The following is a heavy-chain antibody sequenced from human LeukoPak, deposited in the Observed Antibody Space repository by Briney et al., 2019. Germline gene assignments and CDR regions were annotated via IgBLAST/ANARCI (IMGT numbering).Heavy chain of an antibody. D-gene: IGHD6-19*01. J-gene: IGHJ6*03. CDR2: MNPNSGNT. Sequence: ASVKVSCKASGYTFTNYDINWVRQATGQGLEWMGWMNPNSGNTGYAQKFQGRLTISRNTSLNTAYMELSSLRSEDTAVYYCARVGAVADPYYYMDVWGKGTTVTVSS. CDR1: GYTFTNYD. CDR3: ARVGAVADPYYYMDV. V-gene: IGHV1-8*03.